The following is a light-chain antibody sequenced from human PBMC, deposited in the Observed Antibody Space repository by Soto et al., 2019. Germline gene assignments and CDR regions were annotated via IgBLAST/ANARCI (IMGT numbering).Light chain of an antibody. J-gene: IGLJ2*01. CDR1: SSDVGDYNY. Sequence: QSALTQPASVSGSPGQSITISCTATSSDVGDYNYVSWYQQHPGKAPKLMIYDVSHRPSGVSNRCSGFKSGNTASLTIVGLQAEDEAEDYCSSYTTSNNLFGGGTKLTVL. CDR2: DVS. CDR3: SSYTTSNNL. V-gene: IGLV2-14*03.